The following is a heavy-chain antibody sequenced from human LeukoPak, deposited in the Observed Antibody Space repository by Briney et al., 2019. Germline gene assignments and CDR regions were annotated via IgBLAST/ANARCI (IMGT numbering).Heavy chain of an antibody. CDR3: ANLYYCSSTSCYKDY. Sequence: PSETLSLTCAVYGGAFSGYYWSWIRQPPGKGLEWIGEINHSGSTNSNPSPKSRVTISVDTSKNQFSLTLSSVTAADTAVYYCANLYYCSSTSCYKDYWGQGTLVTVSS. D-gene: IGHD2-2*02. CDR1: GGAFSGYY. V-gene: IGHV4-34*01. CDR2: INHSGST. J-gene: IGHJ4*02.